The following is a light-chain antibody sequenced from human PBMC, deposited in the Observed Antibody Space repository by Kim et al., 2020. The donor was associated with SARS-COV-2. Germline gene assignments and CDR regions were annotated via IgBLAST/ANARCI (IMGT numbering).Light chain of an antibody. J-gene: IGLJ3*02. Sequence: NTVHWYRHVPGTGPKLLIYNNDERPSGVPDRFSGSKSGTSASLAISGLQSGDEATYHCAAWDDTLKGVLFGGGTKVTVL. CDR3: AAWDDTLKGVL. CDR1: NT. CDR2: NND. V-gene: IGLV1-44*01.